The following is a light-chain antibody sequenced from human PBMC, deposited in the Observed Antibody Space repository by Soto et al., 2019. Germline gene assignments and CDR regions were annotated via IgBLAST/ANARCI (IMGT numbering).Light chain of an antibody. J-gene: IGLJ1*01. V-gene: IGLV2-11*01. CDR1: SSDVGDYSY. CDR2: DVS. Sequence: QSALTQPRSVSGSPGQSVTISCTGTSSDVGDYSYVSWYQQHPGKAPKLMIYDVSKRPSGVPDRFSGSKSGNTASLTISGLQAEDEADYYCCSYAGGYSFVFGTGTKVTVL. CDR3: CSYAGGYSFV.